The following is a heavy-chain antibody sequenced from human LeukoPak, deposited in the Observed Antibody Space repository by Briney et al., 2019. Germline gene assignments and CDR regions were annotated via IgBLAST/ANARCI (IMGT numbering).Heavy chain of an antibody. Sequence: ASVKVSCKASGYTFTSYYMHWVRQAPGQGLEWMGWINPNSGGTNYAQKFQGRVTMTRDTSISTAYMELSRLRSDDTAVYYCATGLPAAMRWFDPWGQGTLVTVSS. CDR1: GYTFTSYY. V-gene: IGHV1-2*02. D-gene: IGHD2-2*01. J-gene: IGHJ5*02. CDR2: INPNSGGT. CDR3: ATGLPAAMRWFDP.